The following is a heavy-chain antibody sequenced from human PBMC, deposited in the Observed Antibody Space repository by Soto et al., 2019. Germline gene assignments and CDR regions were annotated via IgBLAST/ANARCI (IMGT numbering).Heavy chain of an antibody. CDR3: ARDLQAYSSYTFDY. V-gene: IGHV1-69*13. CDR1: GGTFSSYA. D-gene: IGHD6-6*01. Sequence: ASVKVSCKASGGTFSSYAISWVRQAPGQGLEWMGGIIPIFGTANYAQKFQGRVTITADESTSTAYMELSSLRAEDTAVYYCARDLQAYSSYTFDYWGQGTLVTVSS. J-gene: IGHJ4*02. CDR2: IIPIFGTA.